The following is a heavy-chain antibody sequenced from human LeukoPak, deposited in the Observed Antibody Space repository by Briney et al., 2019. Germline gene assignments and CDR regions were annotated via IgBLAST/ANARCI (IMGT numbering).Heavy chain of an antibody. V-gene: IGHV4-34*01. CDR2: INHSGST. CDR3: ARPAYYDFWSGYYPEDYFDY. Sequence: SGTLSLTCAVYGGSFSGYYWSWIRQPPGKGLEWIGEINHSGSTNYNPSLKSRVTISVDTSKNQFSLKLSSVTAADTAVYYRARPAYYDFWSGYYPEDYFDYWGQGTLVTVSS. D-gene: IGHD3-3*01. J-gene: IGHJ4*02. CDR1: GGSFSGYY.